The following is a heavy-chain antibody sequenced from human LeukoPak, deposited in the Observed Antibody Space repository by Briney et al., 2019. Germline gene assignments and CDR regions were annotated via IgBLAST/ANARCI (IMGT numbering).Heavy chain of an antibody. D-gene: IGHD6-13*01. CDR1: GFTFSNYA. CDR2: ITGSGGST. CDR3: VKDRTWYSSRWNFDY. V-gene: IGHV3-23*01. J-gene: IGHJ4*02. Sequence: GGSLRLSCVASGFTFSNYAMNWVRQAPGKGLQWVSGITGSGGSTYHADSVKGRFTISRDNSKNMLYLEMNSLRAEDTAVYYCVKDRTWYSSRWNFDYWGQGTLVTVSS.